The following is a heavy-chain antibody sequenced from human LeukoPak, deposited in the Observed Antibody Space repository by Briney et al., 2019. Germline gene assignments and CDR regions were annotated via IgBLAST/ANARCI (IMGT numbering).Heavy chain of an antibody. Sequence: SVKVSCKVSGGTFSNYVISWVRQAPGQGLEWMGGIIPVFGTPNYAQKFRDRVTITTDESTSTVHMEMSSLRSEDTAVYYCARSHSPAYYAPFDYWGQGTLVTVSS. J-gene: IGHJ4*02. CDR2: IIPVFGTP. CDR1: GGTFSNYV. D-gene: IGHD3-22*01. CDR3: ARSHSPAYYAPFDY. V-gene: IGHV1-69*05.